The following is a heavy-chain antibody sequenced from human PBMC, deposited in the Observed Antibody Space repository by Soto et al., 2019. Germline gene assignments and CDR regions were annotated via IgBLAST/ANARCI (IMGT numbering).Heavy chain of an antibody. V-gene: IGHV4-4*02. J-gene: IGHJ4*02. CDR3: ARVFSPGSGWMYYFDF. Sequence: QVQLRESGPGLVEASGTLSLTCEVSTGSISSGNWWRWVRQPPGKGLEWIGEIYDTGATNYNPSLTSRITMTIDNSKAHCSLSVRPATAADPAVYYCARVFSPGSGWMYYFDFWGQGTLVSVSS. D-gene: IGHD6-25*01. CDR2: IYDTGAT. CDR1: TGSISSGNW.